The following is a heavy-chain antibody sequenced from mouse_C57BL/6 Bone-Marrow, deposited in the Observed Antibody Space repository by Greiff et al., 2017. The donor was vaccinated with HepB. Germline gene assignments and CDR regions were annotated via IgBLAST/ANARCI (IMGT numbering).Heavy chain of an antibody. D-gene: IGHD1-1*01. V-gene: IGHV5-17*01. CDR3: ARHYYGSSYWFAY. CDR2: ISSGSSTI. Sequence: EVQGVESGGGLVKPGGSLKLSCAASGFTFSDYGMHWVRQAPEKGLEWVAYISSGSSTIYYADTMKGRFTISRDNAKNTLFLQMTSLRSEDTAMYYCARHYYGSSYWFAYWGQGTLVTVSA. CDR1: GFTFSDYG. J-gene: IGHJ3*01.